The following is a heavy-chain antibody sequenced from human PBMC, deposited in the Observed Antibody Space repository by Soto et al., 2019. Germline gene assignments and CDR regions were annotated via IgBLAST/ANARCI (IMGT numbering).Heavy chain of an antibody. CDR1: GGSISSYY. J-gene: IGHJ4*02. Sequence: SETLSLTCTVSGGSISSYYWSWIRQPPGKGLEWIGYIYYSGSTNYNPSLKSRVTISVDTSKNQFSLKLSSATAADTAVYYCARDRRSYYSDGSGLDFWGQGTLVTVSS. D-gene: IGHD3-22*01. CDR2: IYYSGST. CDR3: ARDRRSYYSDGSGLDF. V-gene: IGHV4-59*12.